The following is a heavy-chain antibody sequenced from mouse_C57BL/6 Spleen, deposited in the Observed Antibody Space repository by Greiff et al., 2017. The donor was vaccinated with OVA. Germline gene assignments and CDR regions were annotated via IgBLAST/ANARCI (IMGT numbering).Heavy chain of an antibody. CDR1: GYSFTSYY. Sequence: QVQLKQSGPELVKPGASVKISCKASGYSFTSYYIHWVKQRPGQGLEWIGWIYPGSGNTKYNEKFKGKATLTADTSSSTAYMQLSSLTSEDSAVYYCARGGGLNWDVFDYWGQGTTLTVSS. J-gene: IGHJ2*01. V-gene: IGHV1-66*01. CDR3: ARGGGLNWDVFDY. D-gene: IGHD4-1*01. CDR2: IYPGSGNT.